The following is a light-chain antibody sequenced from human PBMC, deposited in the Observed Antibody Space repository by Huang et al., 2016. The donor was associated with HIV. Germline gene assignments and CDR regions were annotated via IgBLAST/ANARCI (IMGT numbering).Light chain of an antibody. Sequence: EIVLTPSPATLSLSPGERATLSCRASQRVSSFLAWYQQKPGQAPRLLIYDASNRATGIPARFSGSGSGTDFTLTISSLEPEDFAVYYCQQRSSWLLTFGGGTKVAIK. J-gene: IGKJ4*01. CDR2: DAS. CDR1: QRVSSF. V-gene: IGKV3-11*01. CDR3: QQRSSWLLT.